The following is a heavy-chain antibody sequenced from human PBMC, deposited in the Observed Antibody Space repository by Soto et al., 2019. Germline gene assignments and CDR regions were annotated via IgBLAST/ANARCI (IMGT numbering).Heavy chain of an antibody. D-gene: IGHD6-19*01. J-gene: IGHJ4*02. CDR1: GFTFSSYA. CDR2: ISGSGGST. CDR3: AKVQSERIAVAGIDY. Sequence: GGSLRLSCAASGFTFSSYAMSWVRQAPGKGLEWVSAISGSGGSTYYADSVKGRFTISRDNSKNTLYLQMNSLRAEDTAVYYCAKVQSERIAVAGIDYWGQGTLVTVSS. V-gene: IGHV3-23*01.